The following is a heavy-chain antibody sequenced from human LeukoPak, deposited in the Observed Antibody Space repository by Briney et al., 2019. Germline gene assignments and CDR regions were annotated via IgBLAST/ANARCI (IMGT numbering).Heavy chain of an antibody. CDR2: ISSNGGST. D-gene: IGHD3-3*01. CDR3: ARGPRITIFGVVMGNNWFDP. Sequence: GGSLRLSCAASGFTFSSYAMHWVRQAPGKGLEYVSAISSNGGSTYYANSVKGRFTISRDNSKNTLYLQMGSLRAEDMAVYYCARGPRITIFGVVMGNNWFDPWGQGTLVTVSS. CDR1: GFTFSSYA. J-gene: IGHJ5*02. V-gene: IGHV3-64*01.